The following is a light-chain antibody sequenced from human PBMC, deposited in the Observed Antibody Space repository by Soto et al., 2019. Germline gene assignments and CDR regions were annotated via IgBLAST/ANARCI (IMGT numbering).Light chain of an antibody. Sequence: IVLTQSPGTLSLSPGQRATLSCRASRSLDGNYLAWYQQKPGQAPRLLIYGASNRATGIPDRFSGSGSGTDFILTITRLEPEDFAVYYCQHYGSSWTFGQGTKVDIK. CDR2: GAS. J-gene: IGKJ1*01. CDR3: QHYGSSWT. V-gene: IGKV3-20*01. CDR1: RSLDGNY.